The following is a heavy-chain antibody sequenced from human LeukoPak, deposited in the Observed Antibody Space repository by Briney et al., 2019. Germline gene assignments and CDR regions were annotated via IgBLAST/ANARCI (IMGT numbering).Heavy chain of an antibody. Sequence: VASVKVSCKVSGYTLTELSMHWVRQAPGKGLEWMGGFDPEDGETIYAQKFQGRVTMTEDTSTDTAYMELSSLRSEDTAVYYCEAASIMGATNWFFDLWGRGTVVTVSS. CDR1: GYTLTELS. J-gene: IGHJ2*01. CDR3: EAASIMGATNWFFDL. D-gene: IGHD1-26*01. CDR2: FDPEDGET. V-gene: IGHV1-24*01.